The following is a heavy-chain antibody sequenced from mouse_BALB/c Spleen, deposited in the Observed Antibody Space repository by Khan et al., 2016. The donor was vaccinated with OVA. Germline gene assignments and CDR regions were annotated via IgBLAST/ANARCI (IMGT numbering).Heavy chain of an antibody. Sequence: EVELVESGGGIVQPGGSLNRSCAASRFTISSYGMSSVRQTPDKRLELVATIDSNGGSNDYPDSVTRRFIISGDNAKNAQYLQMRSLKSEEKPMYYYARSAIWGQGTTLTVSS. D-gene: IGHD2-12*01. CDR1: RFTISSYG. V-gene: IGHV5-6-3*01. CDR3: ARSAI. CDR2: IDSNGGSN. J-gene: IGHJ2*01.